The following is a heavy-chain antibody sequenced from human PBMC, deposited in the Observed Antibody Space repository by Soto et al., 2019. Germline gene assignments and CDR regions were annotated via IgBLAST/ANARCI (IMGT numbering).Heavy chain of an antibody. CDR3: ARDTTMVRGVINWFVP. J-gene: IGHJ5*02. CDR1: GFTFSSYS. D-gene: IGHD3-10*01. V-gene: IGHV3-21*01. Sequence: EVQLVESGGGLVKPGGSLRLSCAASGFTFSSYSMNWVRQAPGKGLEWVSSISSSSSYIYYADSVKGRFTISRDNAKKALYLQMNSLRAEDTAVYYCARDTTMVRGVINWFVPWGQGTLVTVSS. CDR2: ISSSSSYI.